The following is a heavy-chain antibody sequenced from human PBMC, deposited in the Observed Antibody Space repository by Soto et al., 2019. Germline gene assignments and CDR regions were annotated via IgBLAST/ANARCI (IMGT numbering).Heavy chain of an antibody. J-gene: IGHJ5*02. V-gene: IGHV1-18*01. Sequence: QVQLVQSGGEVKRPGASVKVSCKTSGYTFSNYGITWVRQAPGQPLEWLGWISLYSDGTNYAQKFQGRVSMTTDTSTPTAYMTLRSLRSEDAADDYCARVVPGAEAWFGPWGQGTLVPFSS. CDR3: ARVVPGAEAWFGP. CDR2: ISLYSDGT. CDR1: GYTFSNYG.